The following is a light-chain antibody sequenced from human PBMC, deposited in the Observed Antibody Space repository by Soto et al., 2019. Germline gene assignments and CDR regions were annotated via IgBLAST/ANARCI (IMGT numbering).Light chain of an antibody. CDR3: QQTSSAPFT. CDR2: DAA. V-gene: IGKV1-39*01. J-gene: IGKJ3*01. Sequence: DIQMSQSPYSLSAAVGDRVTITCRASQNINTYLNWYQQKPGQAPKLLIFDAASLQSGVPSRFSGSGSRTDFTLTITSLQPEDFATYYCQQTSSAPFTFGPGTKVDIK. CDR1: QNINTY.